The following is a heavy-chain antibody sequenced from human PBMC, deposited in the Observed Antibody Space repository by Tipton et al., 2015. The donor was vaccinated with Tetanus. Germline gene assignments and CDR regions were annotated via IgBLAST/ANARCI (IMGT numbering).Heavy chain of an antibody. CDR1: RGSSSYYY. CDR3: ARGGLCVGPACAGISPLLDV. D-gene: IGHD2-15*01. V-gene: IGHV4-59*01. CDR2: IYYNGST. Sequence: TLSLTCSVSRGSSSYYYWSWTRQSPGKGLQWIGPIYYNGSTKYNTSLKSPISVSLDTSKTHFSLRLSSVTAADTAVYYCARGGLCVGPACAGISPLLDVWGRGALVTVPS. J-gene: IGHJ2*01.